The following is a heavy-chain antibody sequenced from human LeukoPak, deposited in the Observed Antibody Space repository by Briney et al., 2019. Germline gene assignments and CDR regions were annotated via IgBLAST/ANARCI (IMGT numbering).Heavy chain of an antibody. CDR3: ARERRDGGYYS. CDR2: INTNTGNP. V-gene: IGHV7-4-1*02. Sequence: ASVKVSCKASGYTYTSYTMNWVRQAPGQGLGWMGWINTNTGNPTYAQGFTGRFVFSLDTSVSTAYLQISSLKAEDTAVYYCARERRDGGYYSWGQGTLVTVSS. CDR1: GYTYTSYT. J-gene: IGHJ4*02. D-gene: IGHD3-22*01.